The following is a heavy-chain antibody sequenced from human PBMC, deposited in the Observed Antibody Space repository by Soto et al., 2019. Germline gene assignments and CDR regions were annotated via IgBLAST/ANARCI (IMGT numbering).Heavy chain of an antibody. D-gene: IGHD2-21*02. J-gene: IGHJ4*02. V-gene: IGHV3-53*02. CDR1: GFIVSSNY. CDR2: IHSGGST. CDR3: ASSSFSRTSTDCCPIDY. Sequence: VQLVETGGGLTQPGGSLRLSCAASGFIVSSNYMSWVRRAPGKGLEWVSLIHSGGSTYYADSVKGRFTISRDNSKNTLYLQMDNLRAEVTAVYYCASSSFSRTSTDCCPIDYWGQGTLITVSS.